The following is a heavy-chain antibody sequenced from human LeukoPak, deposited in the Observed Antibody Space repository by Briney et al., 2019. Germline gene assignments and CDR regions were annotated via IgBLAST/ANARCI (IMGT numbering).Heavy chain of an antibody. J-gene: IGHJ6*02. CDR1: GFTFSSYW. Sequence: PGGSLRLSCAASGFTFSSYWMHWVRQAPGKGLVWVSRINSDGSSTSYADSVKGRFTISRDNAKNTLYLQMNSQRAEDTAVYYCARAGRGYYGSGSRGGYYYYGMDVWGQGTTVTVSS. CDR2: INSDGSST. CDR3: ARAGRGYYGSGSRGGYYYYGMDV. D-gene: IGHD3-10*01. V-gene: IGHV3-74*01.